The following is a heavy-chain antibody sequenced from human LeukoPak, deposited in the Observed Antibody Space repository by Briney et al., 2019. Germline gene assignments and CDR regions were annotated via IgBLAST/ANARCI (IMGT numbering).Heavy chain of an antibody. CDR1: VYTLTELS. CDR3: ATLTQWELPYYYYMDV. CDR2: FDPEEGET. D-gene: IGHD1-26*01. V-gene: IGHV1-24*01. Sequence: ASVKVSCKVSVYTLTELSMHWVRQAAGKGLDWMGGFDPEEGETIYAQKFLGRVTITEDTSTDTAYMKLRSVRSEDTAVYYCATLTQWELPYYYYMDVWGKGTTVTVSS. J-gene: IGHJ6*03.